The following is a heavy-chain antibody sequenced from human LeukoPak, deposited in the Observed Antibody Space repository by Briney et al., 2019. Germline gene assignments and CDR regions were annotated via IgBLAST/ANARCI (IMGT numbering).Heavy chain of an antibody. V-gene: IGHV5-51*01. D-gene: IGHD3-10*01. CDR3: ARQKRNGSGSYRYFDY. CDR1: GYSFTSYW. CDR2: IYPGDSDT. J-gene: IGHJ4*02. Sequence: GESLKISCKGSGYSFTSYWIGWVRQMPGKGLEWMGIIYPGDSDTRYSPSFQGQVTISADKSISTAYLQWSSLKASDTAMYYCARQKRNGSGSYRYFDYWGQGTLVTVSS.